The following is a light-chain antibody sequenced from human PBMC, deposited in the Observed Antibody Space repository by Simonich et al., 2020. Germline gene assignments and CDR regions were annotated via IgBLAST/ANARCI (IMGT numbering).Light chain of an antibody. J-gene: IGKJ1*01. V-gene: IGKV3-15*01. CDR1: QGVSSN. Sequence: EIVMTQSPATLSVSPGERATLSFRASQGVSSNLAWYQQKPCQAPRLLIYGASTRATGIPARFSGSGSGTEFTLTISSLQSEDFAVYYCQQYNNWPPTFGQGTKVEIK. CDR3: QQYNNWPPT. CDR2: GAS.